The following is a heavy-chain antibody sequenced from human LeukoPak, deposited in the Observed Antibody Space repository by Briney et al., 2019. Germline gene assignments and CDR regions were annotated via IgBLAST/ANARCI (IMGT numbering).Heavy chain of an antibody. J-gene: IGHJ4*02. V-gene: IGHV1-69*13. CDR2: IIPIFGTA. CDR1: GGTFSSYA. Sequence: GASVKVSCKASGGTFSSYAISWVRQAPGQGLEWMGGIIPIFGTANYAQKFQGRVTITADESTSTAYMELSSLRSEDTAVYYCARERRGDNRDGYNPLDYWGQGTLVTVSS. D-gene: IGHD5-24*01. CDR3: ARERRGDNRDGYNPLDY.